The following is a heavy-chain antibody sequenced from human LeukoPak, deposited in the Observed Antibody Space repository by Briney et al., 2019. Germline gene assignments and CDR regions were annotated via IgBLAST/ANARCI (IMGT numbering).Heavy chain of an antibody. Sequence: GGSLRLSCEASGFTVSSNYMSWVRQAPGKGLEWVSVIYGGGSTYYADSVKGRFTISRDTSKNTLYLQMNSLRAEDTAVYYCASWPGGWYGEDSWGQGTLVTVSS. CDR1: GFTVSSNY. CDR2: IYGGGST. D-gene: IGHD6-19*01. CDR3: ASWPGGWYGEDS. J-gene: IGHJ4*02. V-gene: IGHV3-53*01.